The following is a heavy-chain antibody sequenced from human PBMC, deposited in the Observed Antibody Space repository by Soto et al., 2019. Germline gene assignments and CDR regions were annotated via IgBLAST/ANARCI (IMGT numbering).Heavy chain of an antibody. Sequence: QVQLQESGPGLVKPSETLSLTCTVSGGSISPYYWSWIRQPPGKGLEWIGYIYYSGNTNYNPSLESRVTISVDTSRNQFSLKLTSVTAADTAVYYCARKGAAASYSHYYMDVGGRGTTVTVSS. V-gene: IGHV4-59*01. J-gene: IGHJ6*03. CDR1: GGSISPYY. CDR3: ARKGAAASYSHYYMDV. CDR2: IYYSGNT. D-gene: IGHD6-13*01.